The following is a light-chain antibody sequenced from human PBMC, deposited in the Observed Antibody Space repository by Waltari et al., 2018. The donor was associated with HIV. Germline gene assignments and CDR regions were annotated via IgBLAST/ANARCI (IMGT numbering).Light chain of an antibody. CDR1: SSNIGNNY. J-gene: IGLJ2*01. Sequence: QSVLTQPPSVSAAPGQKVTISCSGSSSNIGNNYVSWYQQLPGTAPKVPIYDNKKRPSVFPDRFSGSKSGTSATLGITGLQTGDEADYYCGTWDSSLSAVVFGGGTKLTVL. CDR3: GTWDSSLSAVV. CDR2: DNK. V-gene: IGLV1-51*01.